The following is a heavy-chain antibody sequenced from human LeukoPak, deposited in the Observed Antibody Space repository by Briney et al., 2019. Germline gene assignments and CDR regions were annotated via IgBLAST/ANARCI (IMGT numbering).Heavy chain of an antibody. V-gene: IGHV1-69*04. J-gene: IGHJ5*02. D-gene: IGHD2-2*01. CDR1: GGTFSSYA. CDR2: IIPILGIA. Sequence: GASVKVSCKASGGTFSSYAISWVRQAPGQGLEWMGRIIPILGIANYAQKFQGRVTITADKSTSTAYMELSRLRSDDTAAYYCARDWADIVVVPAAIAWFDPWGQGTLVTVSS. CDR3: ARDWADIVVVPAAIAWFDP.